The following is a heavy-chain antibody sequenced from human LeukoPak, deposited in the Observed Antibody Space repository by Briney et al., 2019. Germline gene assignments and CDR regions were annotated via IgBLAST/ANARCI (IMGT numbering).Heavy chain of an antibody. CDR3: ARGTTVTTYYFDY. Sequence: ASVKVSCKTSGYTFTAYGITWVRQAPGQGLEWMGWISGHAGNTDYSQKFQGRVTMTRDTSTSTVYMELSSLRSEDTAVYYCARGTTVTTYYFDYWGQGTLVTVSS. J-gene: IGHJ4*02. D-gene: IGHD4-17*01. CDR2: ISGHAGNT. V-gene: IGHV1-18*01. CDR1: GYTFTAYG.